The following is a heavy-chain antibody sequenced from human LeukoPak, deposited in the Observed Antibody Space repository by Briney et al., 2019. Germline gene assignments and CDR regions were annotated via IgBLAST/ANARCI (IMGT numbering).Heavy chain of an antibody. CDR1: GFTFDDYA. CDR3: AKLGGFDP. Sequence: GGSLRLSCAASGFTFDDYAMHWVRHAPGKGLEWVSGISWNSGSIGYADSVKGRFTTSRDNAKNSLYLQMNSLRAEDTALYYCAKLGGFDPWGQGTLVTVSS. V-gene: IGHV3-9*01. CDR2: ISWNSGSI. J-gene: IGHJ5*02.